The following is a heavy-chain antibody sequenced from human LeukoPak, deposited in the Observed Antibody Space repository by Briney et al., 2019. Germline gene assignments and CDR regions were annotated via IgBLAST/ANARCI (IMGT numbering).Heavy chain of an antibody. J-gene: IGHJ4*02. Sequence: ASVKVSCTASGYTFTSYAIHWVRQAPGQRLEWMGWISAGNGNTKYSQNFQGRVTFISNTSATTAFMELSSLRSEDAAVYYCARDSGSGSNDYWGQGTLVTVSS. D-gene: IGHD1-26*01. CDR1: GYTFTSYA. CDR3: ARDSGSGSNDY. V-gene: IGHV1-3*01. CDR2: ISAGNGNT.